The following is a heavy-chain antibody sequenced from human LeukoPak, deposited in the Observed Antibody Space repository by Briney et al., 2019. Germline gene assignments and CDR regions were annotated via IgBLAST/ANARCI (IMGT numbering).Heavy chain of an antibody. J-gene: IGHJ3*02. V-gene: IGHV3-21*01. CDR2: ISSISSYI. D-gene: IGHD1-26*01. CDR3: ARDPSGTYYPRVSGALDI. CDR1: GFTFSSYS. Sequence: GGSLRLSCAASGFTFSSYSMNWVRQAPGKGLEWISSISSISSYIYYADSVKGRFTVSRDNAKNSLYLQMDSLRAEDTAVYYCARDPSGTYYPRVSGALDIWGQGTMVTVSS.